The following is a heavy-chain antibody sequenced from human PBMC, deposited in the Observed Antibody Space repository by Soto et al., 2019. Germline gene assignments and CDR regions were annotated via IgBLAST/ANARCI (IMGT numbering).Heavy chain of an antibody. V-gene: IGHV3-23*01. D-gene: IGHD3-10*01. Sequence: GGSLRLSCTVSGVTFSNYAMNWVRQAPGKGLEWVSSLSGSGGTTYYADSVKGRFTISRDNSKNTLYLLMNSLRAEDTALYYCAKQRADYGSGADTFYFDSWGQGALVTVS. CDR3: AKQRADYGSGADTFYFDS. CDR2: LSGSGGTT. J-gene: IGHJ4*02. CDR1: GVTFSNYA.